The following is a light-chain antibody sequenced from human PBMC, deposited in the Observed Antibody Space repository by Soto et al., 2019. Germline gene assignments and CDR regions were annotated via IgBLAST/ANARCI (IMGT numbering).Light chain of an antibody. J-gene: IGLJ1*01. V-gene: IGLV2-23*02. CDR1: SIDVGSYNL. Sequence: SVLAQPASVFGSPGPSITLSCTGNSIDVGSYNLVSWYQQHPGKAPKLMICEVSKRPSGVSNRFSGSKSGNTASLTISGLQAEDEADYYCCSYAGSSTVFGTGTKVTVL. CDR2: EVS. CDR3: CSYAGSSTV.